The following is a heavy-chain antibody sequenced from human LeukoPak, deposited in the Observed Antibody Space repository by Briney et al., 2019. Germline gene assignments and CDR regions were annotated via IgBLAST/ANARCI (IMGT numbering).Heavy chain of an antibody. Sequence: GRSLRLSCAASGFTFSSCAMHWIRQAPGKGLEWVAVISNDGNSEYYADSVKARFTISRDNSKNTLYPQMNTLRVEDTAVYYCAGAGGCSSTSCYRAFDIWGQGSMVTVSS. J-gene: IGHJ3*02. CDR3: AGAGGCSSTSCYRAFDI. CDR2: ISNDGNSE. V-gene: IGHV3-30*01. CDR1: GFTFSSCA. D-gene: IGHD2-2*01.